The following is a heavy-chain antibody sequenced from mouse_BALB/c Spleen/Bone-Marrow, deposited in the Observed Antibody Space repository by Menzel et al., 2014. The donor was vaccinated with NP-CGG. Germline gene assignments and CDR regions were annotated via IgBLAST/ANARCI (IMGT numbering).Heavy chain of an antibody. CDR1: GFTFSDYY. Sequence: EVQGVESGGGLVQPGGSLKLSCATSGFTFSDYYMYWVRQTPEKRLEWVAYISNGGGSTYYPDTVKGRFTISRDNAKNTLYLQMSRLKSEDAAMYYCARHSDYDYFDHWGQGTTLTVSS. J-gene: IGHJ2*01. V-gene: IGHV5-12*02. D-gene: IGHD2-4*01. CDR2: ISNGGGST. CDR3: ARHSDYDYFDH.